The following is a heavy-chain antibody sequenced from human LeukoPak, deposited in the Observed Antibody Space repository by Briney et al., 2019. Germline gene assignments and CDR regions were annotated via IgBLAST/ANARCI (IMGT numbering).Heavy chain of an antibody. CDR3: ARESGGWQWFGRPAGYYYMDV. V-gene: IGHV4-38-2*02. D-gene: IGHD3-10*01. CDR2: IYHSGST. CDR1: GYSISSGYY. Sequence: SETLSLTCAVSGYSISSGYYWGWIRQPPGKGLEWIGCIYHSGSTYYNPSLKSRVTISVDTSKNQFSLKLSSVTAADTAVYYCARESGGWQWFGRPAGYYYMDVWGKGTTVTVSS. J-gene: IGHJ6*03.